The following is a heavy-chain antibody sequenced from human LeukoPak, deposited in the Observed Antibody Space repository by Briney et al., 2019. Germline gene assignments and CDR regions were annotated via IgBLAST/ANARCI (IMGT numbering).Heavy chain of an antibody. CDR2: ISSSSSYI. D-gene: IGHD2-21*02. CDR3: ARDSRNLAYCGGDCYSYDY. CDR1: GFTFSSYS. Sequence: GGSLRLSCAASGFTFSSYSMNWVRQAPGKGLEWVSSISSSSSYIYYADSVKGRFTISRDNAKNSLYLQMNSLRAEDTAVYYCARDSRNLAYCGGDCYSYDYWGQGTLVTVSS. V-gene: IGHV3-21*01. J-gene: IGHJ4*02.